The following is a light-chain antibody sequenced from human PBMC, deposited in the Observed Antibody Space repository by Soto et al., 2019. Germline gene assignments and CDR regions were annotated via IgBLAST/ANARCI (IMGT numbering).Light chain of an antibody. Sequence: QSALTQPASVSGSPGQSITISCTGTSSDVGGYNYVSWYQQHPGKAPKLMIFDVSNRPSGASNRFSGSKSGNTASLTISGRQAEDEAHYYCSSYTSNNTLVFGGGTQLTVL. V-gene: IGLV2-14*01. CDR3: SSYTSNNTLV. CDR2: DVS. J-gene: IGLJ2*01. CDR1: SSDVGGYNY.